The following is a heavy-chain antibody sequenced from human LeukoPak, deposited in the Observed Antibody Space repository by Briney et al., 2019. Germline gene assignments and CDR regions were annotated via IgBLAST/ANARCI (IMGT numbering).Heavy chain of an antibody. V-gene: IGHV3-30-3*01. CDR2: ISYDGSNK. D-gene: IGHD6-13*01. CDR1: GFTFSSYA. CDR3: ARDRGQLADAFDI. J-gene: IGHJ3*02. Sequence: GRSLRLSCAASGFTFSSYAMHWVRQAPGKGLEWVAVISYDGSNKYYADSVKGRFTISRDNSKNTLYLQMNSLRAEDTAVYYCARDRGQLADAFDIWGQGTMVTVSS.